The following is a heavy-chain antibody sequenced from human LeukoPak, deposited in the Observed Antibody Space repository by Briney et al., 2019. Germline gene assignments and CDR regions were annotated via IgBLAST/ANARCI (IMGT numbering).Heavy chain of an antibody. CDR3: ARYSSGWPFDY. CDR1: GYKFSNYW. Sequence: GGSLKISCQGSGYKFSNYWIGWVRQMPGKGLEWMGIIYPGDSDTRYSPSFQGQVTISADKSISTAYLQWSSLKASDTAMYYCARYSSGWPFDYWGQGTLVTVSS. D-gene: IGHD6-19*01. J-gene: IGHJ4*02. V-gene: IGHV5-51*01. CDR2: IYPGDSDT.